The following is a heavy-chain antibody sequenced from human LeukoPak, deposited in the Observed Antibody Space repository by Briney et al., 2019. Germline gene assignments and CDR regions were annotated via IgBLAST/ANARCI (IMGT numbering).Heavy chain of an antibody. J-gene: IGHJ4*02. D-gene: IGHD4/OR15-4a*01. CDR1: GFTFSTYS. CDR3: ARRAGAYSHPYDY. V-gene: IGHV3-21*01. CDR2: ISSSSSSI. Sequence: GGSLRLSCAGSGFTFSTYSMNWVRQAPGKGLEWVSFISSSSSSIYYADSLKGRFTISRDNANNSLYLQMNSLRAEDTAVYYCARRAGAYSHPYDYWGQGTLVTVSS.